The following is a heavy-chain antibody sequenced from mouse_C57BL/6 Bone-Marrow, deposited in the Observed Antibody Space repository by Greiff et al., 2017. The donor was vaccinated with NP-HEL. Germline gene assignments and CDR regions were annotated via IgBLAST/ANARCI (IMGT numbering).Heavy chain of an antibody. CDR1: GFTFSSYT. V-gene: IGHV5-9*01. Sequence: DVKLVESGGGLVKPGASLKLSCAASGFTFSSYTMSWVRQTPAKRLEWVATISAGGGNTYYPHSVKGRFTLSRDTAKNTLYLQMSSLRSEDTALYYCARHPYCNYGWFAYWGQGTMVTVAA. CDR3: ARHPYCNYGWFAY. J-gene: IGHJ3*01. D-gene: IGHD2-1*01. CDR2: ISAGGGNT.